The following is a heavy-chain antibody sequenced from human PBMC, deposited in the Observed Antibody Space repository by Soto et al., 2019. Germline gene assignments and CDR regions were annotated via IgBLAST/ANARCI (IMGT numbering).Heavy chain of an antibody. CDR3: AREKYSSGWLHSEFDY. CDR1: GFTFDDYG. V-gene: IGHV3-20*04. CDR2: INWNGGST. D-gene: IGHD6-19*01. J-gene: IGHJ4*02. Sequence: GGSLRLSCAASGFTFDDYGMSWVRQAPGKGLEWVSGINWNGGSTGYADSVKGRFTISRDNAKNSLYLQVHSLRAKDTAFYYCAREKYSSGWLHSEFDYWGQGTLVTVSS.